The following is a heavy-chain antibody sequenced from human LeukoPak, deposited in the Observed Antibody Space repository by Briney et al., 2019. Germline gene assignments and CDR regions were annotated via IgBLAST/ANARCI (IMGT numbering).Heavy chain of an antibody. V-gene: IGHV1-2*02. CDR2: INPNSGGT. Sequence: ASVKVSCKASAYTFTGHYLHWVRQAPGQGLEWMGWINPNSGGTNCAQKFQGRVTMTRDTSISTAYMELSRLRSDDTAVYYCARESDSSGYYSFDYWGQGTLVTVSS. CDR3: ARESDSSGYYSFDY. CDR1: AYTFTGHY. J-gene: IGHJ4*02. D-gene: IGHD3-22*01.